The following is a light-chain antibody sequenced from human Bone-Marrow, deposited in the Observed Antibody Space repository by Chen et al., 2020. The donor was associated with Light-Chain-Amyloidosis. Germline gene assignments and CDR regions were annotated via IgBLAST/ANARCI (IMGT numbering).Light chain of an antibody. CDR3: QSADSSGTDEVI. CDR2: RDT. V-gene: IGLV3-25*03. Sequence: SYELTQPPSVSVSPGQTARITCSGDDLPTKYAYWYKQKPGQAPVLVIHRDTERPSGISERFYGSSSGTTATLTISGVQAEDEADYHCQSADSSGTDEVIFGGGTKLTVL. J-gene: IGLJ2*01. CDR1: DLPTKY.